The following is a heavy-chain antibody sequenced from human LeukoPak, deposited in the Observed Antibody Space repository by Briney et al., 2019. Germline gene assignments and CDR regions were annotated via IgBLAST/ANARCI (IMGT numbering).Heavy chain of an antibody. D-gene: IGHD3-10*01. CDR3: ARGPTDNYYGSGSYYY. Sequence: ASVTVSCKASGYTFTGYYMHWVRQAPGQGLEWMGWINPNSGGTNYAQKFQGRVTMTRDTSISTAYMELSRLRSDDTAVYYCARGPTDNYYGSGSYYYWGQGTLVTVSS. J-gene: IGHJ4*02. CDR2: INPNSGGT. CDR1: GYTFTGYY. V-gene: IGHV1-2*02.